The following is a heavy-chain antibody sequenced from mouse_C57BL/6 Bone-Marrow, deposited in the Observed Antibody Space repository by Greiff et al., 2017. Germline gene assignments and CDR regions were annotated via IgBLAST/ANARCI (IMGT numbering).Heavy chain of an antibody. CDR3: ARSLPYGGAMDY. J-gene: IGHJ4*01. V-gene: IGHV1-55*01. Sequence: QVQLQQPGAELVKPGASVTMSCKASGYTFTSYWITWVKQRPGQGLEWIGDIYPGSGSTNYNEKFKSKATLTVDTSSSTAYMQLSSLTSEDSAVYYCARSLPYGGAMDYWGQGTSVTVSS. CDR2: IYPGSGST. D-gene: IGHD1-1*01. CDR1: GYTFTSYW.